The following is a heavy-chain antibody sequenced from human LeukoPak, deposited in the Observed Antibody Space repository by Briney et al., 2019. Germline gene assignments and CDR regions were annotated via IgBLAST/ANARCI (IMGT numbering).Heavy chain of an antibody. CDR2: IIPIFGTA. CDR3: ARERKGSCYILFDY. D-gene: IGHD1-26*01. J-gene: IGHJ4*02. CDR1: GGTFSSYA. V-gene: IGHV1-69*05. Sequence: SVKVSCKASGGTFSSYAISWVRQAPGQGLEWMGRIIPIFGTANYAQKFQGRVTITTDESTSTAYMELSSLRSEDTAVYYCARERKGSCYILFDYWGQGTLVTVSS.